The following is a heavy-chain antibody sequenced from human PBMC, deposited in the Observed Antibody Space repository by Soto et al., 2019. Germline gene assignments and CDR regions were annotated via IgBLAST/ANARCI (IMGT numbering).Heavy chain of an antibody. CDR1: GFTFRSFT. CDR3: AATEDYDPLNWFDP. CDR2: MSSNRANI. J-gene: IGHJ5*02. Sequence: VGNLRLYCAASGFTFRSFTMNWVRQSPGKGLAWVSTMSSNRANISYTGALRGRCTTSRDNAKNSLQLQMNSLSAEDPAVYYCAATEDYDPLNWFDPWGQGTLVTVS. D-gene: IGHD3-3*01. V-gene: IGHV3-21*01.